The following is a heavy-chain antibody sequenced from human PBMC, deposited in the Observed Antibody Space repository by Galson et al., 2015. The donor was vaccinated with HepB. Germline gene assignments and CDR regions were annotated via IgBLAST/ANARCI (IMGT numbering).Heavy chain of an antibody. CDR1: GFTFSSYG. CDR3: AKDSGGFRELPLNWFDP. CDR2: ISYDGSNK. J-gene: IGHJ5*02. V-gene: IGHV3-30*18. D-gene: IGHD3-10*01. Sequence: SLRLSCAASGFTFSSYGMHWVRQAPGKGLEWVAVISYDGSNKYYADSVKGRFTISRDNSKNTLYLQMNSLRAEDTAVYYCAKDSGGFRELPLNWFDPWGQGTLVTVSS.